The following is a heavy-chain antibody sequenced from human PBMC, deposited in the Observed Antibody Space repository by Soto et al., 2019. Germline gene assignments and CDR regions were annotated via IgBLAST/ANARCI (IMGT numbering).Heavy chain of an antibody. D-gene: IGHD6-19*01. CDR1: GGTFTTYD. CDR2: IIPLFDAT. CDR3: ARDRSSSWYNGTFYFDS. J-gene: IGHJ4*02. Sequence: QVQLVQSGAEVRKPGSSVKVSCKASGGTFTTYDISWVRQAPGQGLEWMGGIIPLFDATKYAQKFQGRVTINADKSTGTAYIELSSLRSEDTAMYYCARDRSSSWYNGTFYFDSCGQGTLVTVSS. V-gene: IGHV1-69*06.